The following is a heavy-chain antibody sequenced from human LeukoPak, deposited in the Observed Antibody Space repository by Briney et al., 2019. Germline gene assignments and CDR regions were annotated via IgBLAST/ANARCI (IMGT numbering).Heavy chain of an antibody. J-gene: IGHJ4*02. CDR3: ARSPYSYANPIDY. D-gene: IGHD5-18*01. V-gene: IGHV1-69*06. Sequence: SVKVSCKASGGTFSSYAISGVRQAPGQGLEWMGGIIPIFGTANYAQKFQGRVTITADKSTSTAYMELSSLRSEATAVYYCARSPYSYANPIDYWGQGTLVTVSS. CDR2: IIPIFGTA. CDR1: GGTFSSYA.